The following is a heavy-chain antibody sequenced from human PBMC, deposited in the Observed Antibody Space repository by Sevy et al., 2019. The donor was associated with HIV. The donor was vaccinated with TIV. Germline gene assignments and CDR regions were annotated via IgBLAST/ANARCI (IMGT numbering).Heavy chain of an antibody. CDR2: ISYDGSNK. J-gene: IGHJ5*02. Sequence: GGSLRLYCAASHYTFSSYTMHWVRQAPGKGLEWVALISYDGSNKNYADSVKGRFTISRDNSKNTLYLQMNSLGAEDTAVYYCARDQHDYGGNLRTGWFDPWGQGTLVTVSS. CDR1: HYTFSSYT. D-gene: IGHD4-17*01. CDR3: ARDQHDYGGNLRTGWFDP. V-gene: IGHV3-30-3*01.